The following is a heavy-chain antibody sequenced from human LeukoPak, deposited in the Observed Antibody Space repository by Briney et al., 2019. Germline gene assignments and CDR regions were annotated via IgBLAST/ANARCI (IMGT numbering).Heavy chain of an antibody. CDR1: GYTFTNYG. CDR3: ARITYDFWTGYYMPDDP. J-gene: IGHJ5*02. CDR2: ISIYNGNT. V-gene: IGHV1-18*01. D-gene: IGHD3-3*01. Sequence: ASVKVSCKASGYTFTNYGISWVRQAPGQGLEWMGWISIYNGNTDYAQKLRGRVTMTTDTSTSTAYMELRSLRSDDTAVYYCARITYDFWTGYYMPDDPWGQGTLVTVSS.